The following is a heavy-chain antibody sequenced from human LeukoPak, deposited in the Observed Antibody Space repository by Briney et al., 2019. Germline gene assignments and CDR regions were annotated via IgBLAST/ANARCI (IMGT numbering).Heavy chain of an antibody. V-gene: IGHV3-23*01. CDR2: ISGSGGST. CDR3: AKDGDSGGYFAPHPSDY. Sequence: GGSLRLSCAASGFTFSSYAMSWVRQAPGKGLEWVSAISGSGGSTYYADSVKGRFTISRDNSKNTLYLQMNSLRAEDTAVYYCAKDGDSGGYFAPHPSDYWGQGTLVTVSS. J-gene: IGHJ4*02. CDR1: GFTFSSYA. D-gene: IGHD1-26*01.